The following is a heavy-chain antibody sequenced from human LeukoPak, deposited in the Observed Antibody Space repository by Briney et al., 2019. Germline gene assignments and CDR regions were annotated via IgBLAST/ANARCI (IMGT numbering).Heavy chain of an antibody. J-gene: IGHJ3*02. V-gene: IGHV1-18*01. CDR3: ARVYDSSGYYYRPHDAFDI. Sequence: GASVKVSCKASGYTFTSYGISWVRHAPGQGLEWMGWISAYNGNTNYAQKLQGRVTMTTDTSTSTAYMELRSLRSDDTAVYYCARVYDSSGYYYRPHDAFDIWGQGTVVTVSS. CDR1: GYTFTSYG. CDR2: ISAYNGNT. D-gene: IGHD3-22*01.